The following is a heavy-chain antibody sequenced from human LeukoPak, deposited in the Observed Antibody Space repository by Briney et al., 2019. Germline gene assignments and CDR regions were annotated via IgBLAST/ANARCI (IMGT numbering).Heavy chain of an antibody. Sequence: GGSLRLSCAASGFTFDDYALTWVRQAPGKGLEWVSTISGSGGSTYYADSVKGRFTISRDNSKNTLFLQMNSLRDEDTAVYYCAKVPWGTRVDAFDIWGQGTLVTVSS. J-gene: IGHJ3*02. CDR2: ISGSGGST. V-gene: IGHV3-23*01. CDR3: AKVPWGTRVDAFDI. D-gene: IGHD2-2*01. CDR1: GFTFDDYA.